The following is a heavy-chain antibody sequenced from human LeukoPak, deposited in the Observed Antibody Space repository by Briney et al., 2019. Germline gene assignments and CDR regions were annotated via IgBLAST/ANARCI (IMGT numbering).Heavy chain of an antibody. Sequence: PGGSLRLSCAASGFTFSSYSMNWVRQAPGKGLEWVSSISSSSSYIYYADSVKGRFTISRDNAKNSLYLQMNSLRAEDTAVYYCAKDRAQQLVLDFWGQGTLVTVSS. J-gene: IGHJ4*02. CDR3: AKDRAQQLVLDF. D-gene: IGHD6-13*01. V-gene: IGHV3-21*01. CDR1: GFTFSSYS. CDR2: ISSSSSYI.